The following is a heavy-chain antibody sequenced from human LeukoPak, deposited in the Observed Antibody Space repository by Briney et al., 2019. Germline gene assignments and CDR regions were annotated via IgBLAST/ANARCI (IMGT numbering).Heavy chain of an antibody. CDR1: GFTVSSNY. D-gene: IGHD6-19*01. CDR3: ARVIAVAGTPDYFDY. CDR2: IYSGGST. J-gene: IGHJ4*02. Sequence: GGSLRLSCAASGFTVSSNYMSWVRQAPGKGLEWVSVIYSGGSTYYADSVKGRFTTSRHNSKNTLYLQMNSLRAEDTAVYYCARVIAVAGTPDYFDYWGQGTLVTVSS. V-gene: IGHV3-53*04.